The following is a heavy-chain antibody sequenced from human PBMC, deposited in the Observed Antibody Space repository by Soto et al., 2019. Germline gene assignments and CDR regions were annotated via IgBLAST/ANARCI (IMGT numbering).Heavy chain of an antibody. J-gene: IGHJ5*02. Sequence: QVQLVQSGAEVKKPGSSVKVSCKASGGTFRSYALSWVRQAPGQGLEWMGGIIPIFGTSNYAQKFQGRVTITADESTSTAYMELSSLRSEDTAVYYCARGGRGYSYGHAYWFDPWGQGTLVTVSS. CDR1: GGTFRSYA. CDR3: ARGGRGYSYGHAYWFDP. CDR2: IIPIFGTS. D-gene: IGHD5-18*01. V-gene: IGHV1-69*12.